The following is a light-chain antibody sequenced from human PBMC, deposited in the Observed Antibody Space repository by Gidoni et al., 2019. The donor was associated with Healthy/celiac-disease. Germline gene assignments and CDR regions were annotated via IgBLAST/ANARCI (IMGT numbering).Light chain of an antibody. CDR1: QSVSSY. J-gene: IGKJ5*01. Sequence: EIVLTQSPATLSLSPGERATLSCSASQSVSSYLAWYQQKPGQAHRLLIYDASNRATGIPARFSGSGSGTDVTLTISSLEPEDIAVYYCQQRSNWPRITFXXXTRLEIK. CDR2: DAS. CDR3: QQRSNWPRIT. V-gene: IGKV3-11*01.